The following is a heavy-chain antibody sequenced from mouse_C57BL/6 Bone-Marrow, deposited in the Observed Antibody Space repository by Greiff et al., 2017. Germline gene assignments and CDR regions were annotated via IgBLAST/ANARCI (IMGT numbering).Heavy chain of an antibody. V-gene: IGHV1-82*01. J-gene: IGHJ2*01. Sequence: QVQLQQSGPELVKPGASVKISCKASGYAFSSSWMNWVKQRPGKGLEWIGRIYPGDGDTNYNGKFKGKATLTADNSSSTAYMQLSSLTSEDSAVYFCARGGYYYGSSDYWGQGTTLTVSS. D-gene: IGHD1-1*01. CDR2: IYPGDGDT. CDR3: ARGGYYYGSSDY. CDR1: GYAFSSSW.